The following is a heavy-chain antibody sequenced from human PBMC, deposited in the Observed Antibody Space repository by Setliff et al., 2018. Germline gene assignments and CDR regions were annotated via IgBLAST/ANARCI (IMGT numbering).Heavy chain of an antibody. J-gene: IGHJ4*02. CDR2: INPNTGGT. V-gene: IGHV1-2*02. D-gene: IGHD2-2*01. CDR1: GYTFTGHH. Sequence: ASVKVSCKASGYTFTGHHIHWVRQAPGQGLEWMGWINPNTGGTNYAQKFQGRVTLTRDTSIRTSYMELNSLTSDDTAVYYCARLAAIPEPGIGILAWGQGTLVTSPQ. CDR3: ARLAAIPEPGIGILA.